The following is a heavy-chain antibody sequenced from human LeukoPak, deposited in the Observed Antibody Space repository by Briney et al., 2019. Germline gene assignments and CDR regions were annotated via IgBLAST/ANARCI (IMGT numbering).Heavy chain of an antibody. CDR2: INQGGSDK. CDR1: GFTFSGLW. CDR3: TRDRSRAEDD. Sequence: GGTLRLSCAASGFTFSGLWMSWVRQAPGEGLEWVANINQGGSDKYYVDSVKGRFTISRDTANNLLYLQMNSLRGEDTAVYYCTRDRSRAEDDWGQGTLVTVSS. J-gene: IGHJ4*02. V-gene: IGHV3-7*01. D-gene: IGHD1-14*01.